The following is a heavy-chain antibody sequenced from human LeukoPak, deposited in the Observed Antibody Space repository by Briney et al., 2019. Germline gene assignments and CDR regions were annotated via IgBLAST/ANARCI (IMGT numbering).Heavy chain of an antibody. CDR3: AREASTSGAFDI. CDR2: IYYSGST. Sequence: SQTLSLTCTVSGGSISSGGYYWSWIRQHPGKGLEWIGYIYYSGSTYYNPSLKSRVTISVDTSKNQFSLKLSSVTAADTALYYCAREASTSGAFDIWGQGTMVTVSS. CDR1: GGSISSGGYY. D-gene: IGHD2-15*01. J-gene: IGHJ3*02. V-gene: IGHV4-31*03.